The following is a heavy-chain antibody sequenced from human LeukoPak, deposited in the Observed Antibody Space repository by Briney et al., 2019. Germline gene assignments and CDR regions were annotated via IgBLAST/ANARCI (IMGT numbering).Heavy chain of an antibody. D-gene: IGHD3-10*01. V-gene: IGHV4-39*02. CDR3: ARDVLLWFGEEGPFDY. Sequence: SETLSLTCSVSGGSISLSYYYWGWIRQPPGKALEWIGSAYYSGTTSYNPSLKSRVTISVDMSKNHFSLRLSSVTAADTAVYYCARDVLLWFGEEGPFDYWGQGTLVTVSS. J-gene: IGHJ4*02. CDR2: AYYSGTT. CDR1: GGSISLSYYY.